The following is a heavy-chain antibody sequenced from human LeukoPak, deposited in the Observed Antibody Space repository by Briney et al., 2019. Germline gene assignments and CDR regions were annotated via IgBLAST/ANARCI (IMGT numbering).Heavy chain of an antibody. CDR2: IYYSGST. CDR1: GGSISSSSYY. Sequence: PETLSLTCTVSGGSISSSSYYWGWIRQPPRKGLEWIGSIYYSGSTYYNPSLKSRVTISVDTSKNQFSMKLSSVTAADTAVYYCARGGYYDSSGYYRFDYWGQGTLVTVSS. D-gene: IGHD3-22*01. CDR3: ARGGYYDSSGYYRFDY. J-gene: IGHJ4*02. V-gene: IGHV4-39*07.